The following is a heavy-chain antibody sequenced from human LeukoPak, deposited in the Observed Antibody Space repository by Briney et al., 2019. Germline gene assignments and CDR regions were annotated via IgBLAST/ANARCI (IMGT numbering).Heavy chain of an antibody. CDR1: RFTFSTYG. D-gene: IGHD6-19*01. CDR2: ISHDGSNE. V-gene: IGHV3-30*18. J-gene: IGHJ5*02. Sequence: GGSLRLSCAASRFTFSTYGMHWVRQAPGEGLEWVAVISHDGSNEYYADSVKGRFTISRDNSKNTLYLQMNSLRAEDTAVYYCAKDTIPRIAVAGGGRFDPWGQGTLVTVSS. CDR3: AKDTIPRIAVAGGGRFDP.